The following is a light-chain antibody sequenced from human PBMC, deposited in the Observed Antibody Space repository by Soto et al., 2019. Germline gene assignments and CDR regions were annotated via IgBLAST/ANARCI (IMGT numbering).Light chain of an antibody. CDR3: QQYSSYSRT. CDR1: QSIGSY. V-gene: IGKV3-11*01. J-gene: IGKJ1*01. CDR2: DAS. Sequence: EIVLTQSPATLSLSLGERATLSCRASQSIGSYLAWYQHKLGQPPRLLIYDASNRATGIPDRFSGSRSGTDFTLTISSLQPDDYATYYCQQYSSYSRTFGQGTKVDIK.